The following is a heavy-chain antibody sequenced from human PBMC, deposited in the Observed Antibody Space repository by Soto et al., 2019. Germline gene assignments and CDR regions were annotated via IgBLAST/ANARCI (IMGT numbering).Heavy chain of an antibody. D-gene: IGHD1-26*01. CDR2: VYYSGST. V-gene: IGHV4-59*02. Sequence: PSETLSLTCTVSGGSASNSYWGWIRQPPGKGLEWVAYVYYSGSTNYNPSLGSRVTISVDKSKNQFSLKMTFVTGADTAVYYCARGRSHEWELLVQYFDYWGQGTLVTVSS. CDR3: ARGRSHEWELLVQYFDY. CDR1: GGSASNSY. J-gene: IGHJ4*02.